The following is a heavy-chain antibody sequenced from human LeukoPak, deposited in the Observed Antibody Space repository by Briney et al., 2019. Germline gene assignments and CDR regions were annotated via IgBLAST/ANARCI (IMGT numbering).Heavy chain of an antibody. CDR1: GFTFSSYA. CDR2: ISYDGSNK. CDR3: AKGGSYWAFDY. Sequence: GGSLRLSCAASGFTFSSYAMHWVRQAPGKGLEWVAVISYDGSNKYYADSVKGRFTISRDNAKNSLYLQMNSLRAEDTAVYYCAKGGSYWAFDYWGQGTLVTVSS. J-gene: IGHJ4*02. D-gene: IGHD1-26*01. V-gene: IGHV3-30*04.